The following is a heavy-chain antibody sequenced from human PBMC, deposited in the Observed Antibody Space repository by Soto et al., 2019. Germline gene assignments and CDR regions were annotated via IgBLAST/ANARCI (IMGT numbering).Heavy chain of an antibody. J-gene: IGHJ3*02. Sequence: QVQLQESGPGLVKPSQTLSLTCTVSGGSISSGGYYWSWIRQHPGKGLEWIGYIYYSGSTYYNPSLKRRVTISVDTSKNQFSLKLSSVTAADTAVYYCARASRDGFNAFDIWGQGTMVTVSS. V-gene: IGHV4-31*03. CDR1: GGSISSGGYY. CDR3: ARASRDGFNAFDI. CDR2: IYYSGST. D-gene: IGHD2-2*01.